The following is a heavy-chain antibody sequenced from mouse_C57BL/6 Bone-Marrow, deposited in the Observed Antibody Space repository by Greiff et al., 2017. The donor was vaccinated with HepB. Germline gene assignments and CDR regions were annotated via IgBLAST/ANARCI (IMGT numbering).Heavy chain of an antibody. Sequence: QVQLQQSGAELVRPGTSVKVSCKASGYAFTNYLIEWVKQRPGQGLEWIGVINPGSGGTNYNEKFKGKATLTADKSSSTAYMKLSSLTSEDSAVYFCARSLTTVVPHCYFDVWGTGTTVTVSS. CDR2: INPGSGGT. D-gene: IGHD1-1*01. CDR3: ARSLTTVVPHCYFDV. J-gene: IGHJ1*03. CDR1: GYAFTNYL. V-gene: IGHV1-54*01.